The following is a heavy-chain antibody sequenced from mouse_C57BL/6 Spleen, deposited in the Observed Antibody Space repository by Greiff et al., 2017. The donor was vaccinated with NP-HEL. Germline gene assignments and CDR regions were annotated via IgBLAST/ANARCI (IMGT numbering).Heavy chain of an antibody. Sequence: VQLQQSGPGLVKPSQSLSLTCSVTGYSITSGYYWNWIRQFPGNKLEWMGYISYDGSNNYNPSLKNRISITRDTSKNQFFLKLNSVTTEDTATYYCARGTAQATFDYWGQGTTLTVSS. J-gene: IGHJ2*01. D-gene: IGHD3-2*02. V-gene: IGHV3-6*01. CDR3: ARGTAQATFDY. CDR2: ISYDGSN. CDR1: GYSITSGYY.